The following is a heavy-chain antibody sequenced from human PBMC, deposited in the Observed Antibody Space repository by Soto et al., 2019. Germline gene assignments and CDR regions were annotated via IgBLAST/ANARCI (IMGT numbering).Heavy chain of an antibody. Sequence: ASVKVSCKASGYTFTSYDINWVRQATGQGLEWMGWMNPNSGNTGYAQKFQGRVTMTRNTSISTAYMELSSLRSEDTAVYYCATGRDGVVVTAAMFYYYYYMDVWGKGTTVTVSS. V-gene: IGHV1-8*01. CDR1: GYTFTSYD. D-gene: IGHD2-2*01. CDR2: MNPNSGNT. J-gene: IGHJ6*03. CDR3: ATGRDGVVVTAAMFYYYYYMDV.